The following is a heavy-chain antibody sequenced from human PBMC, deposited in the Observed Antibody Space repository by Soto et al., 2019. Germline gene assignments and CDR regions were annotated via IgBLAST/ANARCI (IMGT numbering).Heavy chain of an antibody. D-gene: IGHD3-9*01. CDR1: GYTFTSYG. J-gene: IGHJ6*02. V-gene: IGHV1-18*01. CDR2: ISAYNGNT. CDR3: ARSRFSDILTGYYSLNYYYYGMDV. Sequence: ASVKVSCKASGYTFTSYGISWVRQAPGQGLEWMGWISAYNGNTNYAQKLQGRVTMTTDTSTSTAYMELRSLRSDDTAVYYCARSRFSDILTGYYSLNYYYYGMDVWGQGTTVTVSS.